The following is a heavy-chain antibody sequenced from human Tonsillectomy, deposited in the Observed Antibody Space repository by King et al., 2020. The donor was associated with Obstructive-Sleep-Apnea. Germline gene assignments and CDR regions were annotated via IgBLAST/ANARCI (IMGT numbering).Heavy chain of an antibody. J-gene: IGHJ6*02. V-gene: IGHV1-69*04. CDR1: GGTFSSYA. D-gene: IGHD3-9*01. Sequence: QLVQSGAEVKKPGSSVKVSCKASGGTFSSYAISWVRQAPGQGLEWMGRIIPILGIANYAQKFQGRVTITADKSTSTAYMELSSLRSEDTAVYYCARVRDYDILTGYYGMDVWGQGTTVTVSS. CDR3: ARVRDYDILTGYYGMDV. CDR2: IIPILGIA.